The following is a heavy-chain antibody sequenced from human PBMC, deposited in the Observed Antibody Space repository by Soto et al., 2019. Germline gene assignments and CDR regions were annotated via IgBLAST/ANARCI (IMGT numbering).Heavy chain of an antibody. CDR1: GYTXTSYG. CDR3: ARPGYYDSSGYKRGNAFDI. CDR2: ISAYNGNT. Sequence: ASVKVSCKASGYTXTSYGIIWVRQAPGQGLERMGWISAYNGNTNYAQKLQGRVTMTTDTSTSTAYMELRSLRSDDTAVYYCARPGYYDSSGYKRGNAFDIWGQGTMVTVSS. J-gene: IGHJ3*02. D-gene: IGHD3-22*01. V-gene: IGHV1-18*01.